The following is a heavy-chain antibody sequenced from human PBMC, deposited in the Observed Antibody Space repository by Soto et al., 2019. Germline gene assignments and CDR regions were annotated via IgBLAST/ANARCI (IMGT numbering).Heavy chain of an antibody. CDR1: GFTVSSNY. D-gene: IGHD6-19*01. CDR3: ASQTVAGSNALDY. Sequence: EVQLVESGGGLVQPGGSLRLSCAASGFTVSSNYMNWVRQAPGRGLEWVSVIYTGGSTYYADSVKGRFTISRHNSKNTLYLQLGSLRPEDTAVYYCASQTVAGSNALDYWGQGTLVTVSS. J-gene: IGHJ4*02. V-gene: IGHV3-53*04. CDR2: IYTGGST.